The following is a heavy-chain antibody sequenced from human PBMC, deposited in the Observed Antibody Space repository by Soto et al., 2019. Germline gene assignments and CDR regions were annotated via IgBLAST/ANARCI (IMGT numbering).Heavy chain of an antibody. V-gene: IGHV4-59*08. D-gene: IGHD6-19*01. CDR2: IYYSGST. J-gene: IGHJ4*02. Sequence: SETLSLTCTVSGGSISSYYWSWIRQPPGKGLEWIGYIYYSGSTNYNPSLKSRVTISVDTSKNQFSLKLSSVTAADTAVYYCGRTRSGWYPSFDYWGQGTLVTVSP. CDR3: GRTRSGWYPSFDY. CDR1: GGSISSYY.